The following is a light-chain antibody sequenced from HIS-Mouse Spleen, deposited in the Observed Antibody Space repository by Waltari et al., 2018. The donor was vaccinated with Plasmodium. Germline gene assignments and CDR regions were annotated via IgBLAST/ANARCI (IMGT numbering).Light chain of an antibody. V-gene: IGKV3-15*01. Sequence: EIVMTQSPATLSVSPGERATLPCRASQSVSSNLAWYHQKPGQAPRLLIYGASTRATGIPARFSGSGSGTEFTLTISSLQSEDFAVYYCQQYNNWSFTFGPGTKVDIK. CDR2: GAS. CDR3: QQYNNWSFT. CDR1: QSVSSN. J-gene: IGKJ3*01.